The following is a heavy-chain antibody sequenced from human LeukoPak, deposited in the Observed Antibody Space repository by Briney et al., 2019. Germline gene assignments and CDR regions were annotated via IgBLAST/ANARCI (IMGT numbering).Heavy chain of an antibody. CDR2: ISGSGDST. CDR1: GFTYRSYA. V-gene: IGHV3-23*01. Sequence: GGSLRLSCAASGFTYRSYAMSWVRKAPGKGLEWVSAISGSGDSTYHADSVKGRFTISRDNSKNTLSLQMNSLRDDDTAVYYCAKDSDSTGSYGDYWGQGTLVTVSS. J-gene: IGHJ4*02. D-gene: IGHD3-22*01. CDR3: AKDSDSTGSYGDY.